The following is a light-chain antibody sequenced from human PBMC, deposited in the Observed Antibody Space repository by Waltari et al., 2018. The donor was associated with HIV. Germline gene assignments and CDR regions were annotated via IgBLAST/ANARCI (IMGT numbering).Light chain of an antibody. CDR2: GVS. CDR3: CSYAGGSRV. J-gene: IGLJ1*01. Sequence: QSALTQPRSVSGSPGQSVTISCTGTSSDVGGYNFVSWYQQHPGKVPKLLVYGVSKRPSGVPDLFSGSKSGNTASLTISGLQVEDEGDDYCCSYAGGSRVFGTGTKVTVL. CDR1: SSDVGGYNF. V-gene: IGLV2-11*01.